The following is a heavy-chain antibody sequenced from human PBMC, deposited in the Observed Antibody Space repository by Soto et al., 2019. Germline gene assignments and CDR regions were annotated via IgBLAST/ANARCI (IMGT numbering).Heavy chain of an antibody. V-gene: IGHV1-8*01. J-gene: IGHJ4*02. CDR2: MNPNSGNT. CDR3: ARGNPDCISTSCLDY. D-gene: IGHD2-2*01. Sequence: QVQLVQSGAEVKKPGASVKVSCKASGYTFTSYDINWVRQATGQGLEWMGWMNPNSGNTGYAQKFQGRVTMXXNXSXXTAYMELSSLRSEDTAVYYCARGNPDCISTSCLDYWGQGTLVTVSS. CDR1: GYTFTSYD.